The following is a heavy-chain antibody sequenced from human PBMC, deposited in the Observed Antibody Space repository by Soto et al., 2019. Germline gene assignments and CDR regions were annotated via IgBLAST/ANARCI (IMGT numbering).Heavy chain of an antibody. D-gene: IGHD3-22*01. V-gene: IGHV1-3*01. CDR2: INAGYGKT. CDR3: ARQGTNYSDGSGSYYFDF. CDR1: GYTITTHA. J-gene: IGHJ4*02. Sequence: ASVKVSCKAPGYTITTHAMHWVRQAPGQGLEWVGWINAGYGKTKYSENFQGRVIVTRDTSANTAYMELSSLRSEDTAVYFCARQGTNYSDGSGSYYFDFWGQGTLVTVSS.